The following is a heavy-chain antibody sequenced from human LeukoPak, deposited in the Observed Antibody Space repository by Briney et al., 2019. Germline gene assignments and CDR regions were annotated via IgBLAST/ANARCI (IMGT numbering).Heavy chain of an antibody. CDR1: GFTFSSYG. CDR3: ARVLNDYTDNVYFDS. V-gene: IGHV3-30*03. J-gene: IGHJ4*02. CDR2: ISYDGSNK. D-gene: IGHD4-11*01. Sequence: GGSLRLSCAASGFTFSSYGMHWVRQAPGKGLEWVAVISYDGSNKYYADSVKGRFTISRDNSKNTLYLQMDSLRAEDTAVYYCARVLNDYTDNVYFDSWGQGTLVTVSS.